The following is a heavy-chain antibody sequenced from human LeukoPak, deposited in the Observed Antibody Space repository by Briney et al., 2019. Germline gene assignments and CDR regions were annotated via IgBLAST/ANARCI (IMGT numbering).Heavy chain of an antibody. CDR1: GFTVSSNY. D-gene: IGHD3-22*01. CDR3: AREITRLSYYYDSSGYFDY. J-gene: IGHJ4*02. V-gene: IGHV3-53*05. Sequence: GGSLRLSCAASGFTVSSNYMNWVRQAPGKGLEWVSVIYSGGSTYYADSVKGRFTISRDNSKNTLYLQMNSLRAEDTAVYYCAREITRLSYYYDSSGYFDYWGQGTLVTVSS. CDR2: IYSGGST.